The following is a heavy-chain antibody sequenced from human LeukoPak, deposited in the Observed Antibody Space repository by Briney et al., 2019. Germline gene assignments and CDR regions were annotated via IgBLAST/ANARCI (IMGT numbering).Heavy chain of an antibody. J-gene: IGHJ4*02. Sequence: ASVKVSCKASGYTFTSYAMNWVRQAPGQGLEWMGWINTGSGNTKYSQRFQDRVTITMDTSASTVYMEMNDLGSEDTAVYYCARGYSGCFHYWGQGALVTVSS. V-gene: IGHV1-3*04. CDR2: INTGSGNT. CDR3: ARGYSGCFHY. D-gene: IGHD1-26*01. CDR1: GYTFTSYA.